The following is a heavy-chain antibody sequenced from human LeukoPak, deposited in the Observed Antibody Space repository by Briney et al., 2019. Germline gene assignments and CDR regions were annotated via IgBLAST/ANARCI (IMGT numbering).Heavy chain of an antibody. CDR1: GYTFTNSD. D-gene: IGHD3-3*01. CDR2: MNPNSGYT. V-gene: IGHV1-8*01. J-gene: IGHJ5*02. CDR3: ARRHYDSWSGAHFGFDP. Sequence: ASVKVSCKASGYTFTNSDINWVRQAPGQGLEWMGWMNPNSGYTGYAQKFQGRVTLTRDTSISTAYMELSSLRSEDTAVYYCARRHYDSWSGAHFGFDPWGQGTLVTVSS.